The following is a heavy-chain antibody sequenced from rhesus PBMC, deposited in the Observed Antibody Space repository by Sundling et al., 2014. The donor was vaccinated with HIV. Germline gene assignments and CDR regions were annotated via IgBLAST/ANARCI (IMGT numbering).Heavy chain of an antibody. V-gene: IGHV4S2*01. CDR3: ARESVVVVSAGLGY. CDR2: IYGGDGTT. J-gene: IGHJ4*01. Sequence: QVQLQESGPGLVKPSETLTLTCAVSGDSMNRNYWNWIRQAPGKGLEWIGRIYGGDGTTDYNPSLKSRVTISIDTSKNQFSLNLNSVTAADTAVYFCARESVVVVSAGLGYWGQGVVVCVSS. CDR1: GDSMNRNY. D-gene: IGHD2-39*02.